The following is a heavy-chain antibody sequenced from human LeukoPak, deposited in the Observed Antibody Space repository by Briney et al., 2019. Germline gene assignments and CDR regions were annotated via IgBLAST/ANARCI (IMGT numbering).Heavy chain of an antibody. D-gene: IGHD1-26*01. Sequence: ASVKVSCKVSGYTLTEVAMHWVRQAPGKGLEWMGGFNSEDGETIYAQKFQGRVTMTEDTSTDTAYMELSSLRSEDTAVYYCATDSGKYPPYYYYIDVWGKGTTVTVSS. CDR1: GYTLTEVA. V-gene: IGHV1-24*01. CDR3: ATDSGKYPPYYYYIDV. CDR2: FNSEDGET. J-gene: IGHJ6*03.